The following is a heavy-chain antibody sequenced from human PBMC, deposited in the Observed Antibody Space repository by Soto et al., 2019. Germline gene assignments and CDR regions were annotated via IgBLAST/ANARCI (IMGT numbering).Heavy chain of an antibody. CDR3: ARGSREYDILTGFYYYYGMDV. D-gene: IGHD3-9*01. CDR1: GGSFSGYY. J-gene: IGHJ6*02. Sequence: SETLSLTGAVYGGSFSGYYWSWIRQPPGKGLEWIGEINHSGSTNYNPSLKSRVTISVDTSKNQFSLKLSSVTAADTAVYYCARGSREYDILTGFYYYYGMDVWGQGTTVTVSS. CDR2: INHSGST. V-gene: IGHV4-34*01.